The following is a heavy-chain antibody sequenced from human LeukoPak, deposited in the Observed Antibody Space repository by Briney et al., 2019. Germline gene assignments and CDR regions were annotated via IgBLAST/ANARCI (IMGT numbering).Heavy chain of an antibody. D-gene: IGHD1-26*01. V-gene: IGHV3-30*04. CDR1: GFPFNSFT. Sequence: PGGSLRLSCAASGFPFNSFTMHWVRQAPGKGLEWVALITYDGSASYYSDSVKGRFSVSRDNSKSTLDLQMSSLRADDTAVYYCARDGKSGSEDGFDIWGQGTVVTVSS. J-gene: IGHJ3*02. CDR3: ARDGKSGSEDGFDI. CDR2: ITYDGSAS.